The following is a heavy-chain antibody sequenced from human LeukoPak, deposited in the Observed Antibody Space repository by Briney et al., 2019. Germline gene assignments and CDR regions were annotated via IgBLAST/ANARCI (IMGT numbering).Heavy chain of an antibody. CDR2: IIPILGIA. D-gene: IGHD3/OR15-3a*01. V-gene: IGHV1-69*04. CDR3: ARDVGLAGPFDY. J-gene: IGHJ4*02. Sequence: GASVKVSCKASGGTFSSYAISWVRQAPGQGLEWMGRIIPILGIANNAQKFQGRGTITADKSTSTAYMELSSLRSEDTAVYYCARDVGLAGPFDYWGQGTLVTVSS. CDR1: GGTFSSYA.